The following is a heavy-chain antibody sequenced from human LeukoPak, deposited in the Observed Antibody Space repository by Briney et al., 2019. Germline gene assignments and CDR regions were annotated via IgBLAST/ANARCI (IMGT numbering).Heavy chain of an antibody. D-gene: IGHD6-19*01. Sequence: GGSLRLPCAVSGFTFDDYGMSWVRHAPGKGLERVSGINWNGGSTGYADSVKGRFTISRDNAKNSLHLQMNSLRAEDTALYYCARGDSSGWYYWFDPWGQGTLVTVSS. J-gene: IGHJ5*02. CDR3: ARGDSSGWYYWFDP. CDR1: GFTFDDYG. CDR2: INWNGGST. V-gene: IGHV3-20*04.